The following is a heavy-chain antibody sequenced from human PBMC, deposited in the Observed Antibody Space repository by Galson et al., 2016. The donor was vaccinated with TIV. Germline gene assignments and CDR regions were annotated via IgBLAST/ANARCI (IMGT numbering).Heavy chain of an antibody. CDR3: AREYYYYAMDV. J-gene: IGHJ6*02. CDR1: GYTFTSYG. V-gene: IGHV1-18*01. Sequence: SVKVSCKASGYTFTSYGINWVRRVPGQGLEWVGWISAYNGNTKYAQMLQGRVTMTTDTSTSTAYMELRSLRSDDTAVYYCAREYYYYAMDVWGQGTTVTVSS. CDR2: ISAYNGNT.